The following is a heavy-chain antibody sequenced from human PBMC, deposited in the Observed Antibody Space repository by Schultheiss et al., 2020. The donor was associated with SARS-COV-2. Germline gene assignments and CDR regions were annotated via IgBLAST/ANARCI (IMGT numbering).Heavy chain of an antibody. J-gene: IGHJ4*02. CDR1: GFTFSSYA. D-gene: IGHD4-17*01. Sequence: GGSLRLSCAASGFTFSSYAMHWVRQAPGKGLEWVSAISGSGGSTYYADSVKGRFTISRDNSKNALYLQMNSLRAEDTAVYYCATEPLLTHRPYGDASFGDYWGQGTLVTVSS. V-gene: IGHV3-23*01. CDR2: ISGSGGST. CDR3: ATEPLLTHRPYGDASFGDY.